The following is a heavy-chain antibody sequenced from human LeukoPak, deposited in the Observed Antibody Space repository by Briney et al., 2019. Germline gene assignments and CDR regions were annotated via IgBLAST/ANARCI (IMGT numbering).Heavy chain of an antibody. J-gene: IGHJ5*02. CDR2: ISSSSSYI. CDR3: ARGEAVALFPPDH. D-gene: IGHD6-19*01. CDR1: GFTFSSYS. V-gene: IGHV3-21*01. Sequence: GGSLRLSCAASGFTFSSYSMNWVRQAPGEGLEWVSSISSSSSYIYYADSVKGRFTISRDNAKNSLYLQMNSLRAEDTAVYYCARGEAVALFPPDHWGQGTLVTVSS.